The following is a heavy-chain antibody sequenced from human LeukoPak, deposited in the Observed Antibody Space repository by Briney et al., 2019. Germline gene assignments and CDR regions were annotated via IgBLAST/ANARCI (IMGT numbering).Heavy chain of an antibody. Sequence: PGGSLRLFCAASGFTFSSYAMSWVRQAPGKGLEWVSAISGSGGSAYYADSVKGRFTISRDNSKNTLYLQMNSLRAEDTAVYYCAKGGGGWLQPMSLDYWGQATLVTVSS. J-gene: IGHJ4*02. V-gene: IGHV3-23*01. CDR1: GFTFSSYA. CDR2: ISGSGGSA. D-gene: IGHD5-24*01. CDR3: AKGGGGWLQPMSLDY.